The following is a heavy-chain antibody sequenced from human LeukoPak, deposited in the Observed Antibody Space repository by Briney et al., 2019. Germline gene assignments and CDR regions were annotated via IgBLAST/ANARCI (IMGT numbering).Heavy chain of an antibody. CDR1: GGSISNRYW. Sequence: PSETLSLTCAVSGGSISNRYWWSWVRQPPGKGLEWIGYIYYSGSTNYNPSLKSRVTISVDTSKNQFSLKLSSVTAADTAVYYCARRKAEMATIDYWDQGTLVTVSS. V-gene: IGHV4-4*02. CDR3: ARRKAEMATIDY. CDR2: IYYSGST. J-gene: IGHJ4*02. D-gene: IGHD5-24*01.